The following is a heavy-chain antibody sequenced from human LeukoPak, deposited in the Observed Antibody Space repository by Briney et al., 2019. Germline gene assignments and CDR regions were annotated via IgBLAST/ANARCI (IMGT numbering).Heavy chain of an antibody. Sequence: GGSLRLSCAASGFTFSSYSMNWVRRAPGKGLEWVSSISSSSSNIYYADSVKGRFTISRDNAKNSLYLQMNSLRAEDTAVYYCAKGPFHSSGYYYGGWFDPWGQGTLVTVSS. CDR3: AKGPFHSSGYYYGGWFDP. V-gene: IGHV3-21*04. D-gene: IGHD3-22*01. CDR1: GFTFSSYS. J-gene: IGHJ5*02. CDR2: ISSSSSNI.